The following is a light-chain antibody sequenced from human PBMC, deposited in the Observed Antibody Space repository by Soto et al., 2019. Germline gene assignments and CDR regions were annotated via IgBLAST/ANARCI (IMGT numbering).Light chain of an antibody. CDR1: SSDIGAYDY. Sequence: QSVLTQPASLSGSPGQSITISCTGTSSDIGAYDYVSWYQQHPGKAPKLMIFEISNRPSGVSNRFSGSRSGNTASLTISGLQADDEADYYCSSYTSSSTWLFGGRTKLTVL. CDR3: SSYTSSSTWL. CDR2: EIS. J-gene: IGLJ3*02. V-gene: IGLV2-14*01.